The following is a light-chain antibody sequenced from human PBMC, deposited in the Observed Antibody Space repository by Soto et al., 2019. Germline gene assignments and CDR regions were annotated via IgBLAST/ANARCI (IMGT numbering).Light chain of an antibody. CDR2: VAS. J-gene: IGKJ4*01. CDR1: QGISNY. Sequence: DIQLTQSPSFLSASVGDRVTITCRASQGISNYVAWYQQKPGKAPKLLIYVASTLQSGVPSRFSGSGSGTGFSLKISSLHPDDFATYYCQNLNGFPLTFGGGTTVEIK. CDR3: QNLNGFPLT. V-gene: IGKV1-9*01.